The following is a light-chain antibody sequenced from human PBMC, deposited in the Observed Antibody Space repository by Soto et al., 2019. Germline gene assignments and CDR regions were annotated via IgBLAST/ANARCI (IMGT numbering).Light chain of an antibody. CDR2: VAS. CDR3: QQYGSSPPGIT. Sequence: EIVLTQSPGTLSLSPVERATLSCRASQSISSSYLAWYQQKPGQAPRLLIYVASSRATGIPDRFSGSGSGTDFTLTISRLEPEDFAVYYCQQYGSSPPGITFGQGTRLEIK. J-gene: IGKJ5*01. V-gene: IGKV3-20*01. CDR1: QSISSSY.